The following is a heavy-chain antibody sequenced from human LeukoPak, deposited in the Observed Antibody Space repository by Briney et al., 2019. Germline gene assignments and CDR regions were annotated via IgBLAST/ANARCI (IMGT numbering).Heavy chain of an antibody. CDR1: GGTFSSYA. Sequence: GASVKVSCKASGGTFSSYAISWVRQAPGQGLEWMGGIIPIFGTANYAQKFQGRVTITADESTSTAYMELSSLRSEDTAVYYCASPLRIAVAGTDYYGMDVRGQGTTVTVSS. CDR2: IIPIFGTA. V-gene: IGHV1-69*13. CDR3: ASPLRIAVAGTDYYGMDV. J-gene: IGHJ6*02. D-gene: IGHD6-19*01.